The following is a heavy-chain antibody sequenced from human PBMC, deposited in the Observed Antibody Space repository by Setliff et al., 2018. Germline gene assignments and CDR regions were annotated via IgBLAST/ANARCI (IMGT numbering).Heavy chain of an antibody. CDR2: IYASGST. D-gene: IGHD3-16*02. J-gene: IGHJ5*02. V-gene: IGHV4-59*10. CDR3: ARALPLGFRSALIP. CDR1: GGSFSAYY. Sequence: AETLSLTCAVYGGSFSAYYWSWIRQSAGKGLEWIGRIYASGSTEYNPSLGSRVTISVDTSKNQFSLRLNSVTAADTAVYYCARALPLGFRSALIPWGQGTLVTVSS.